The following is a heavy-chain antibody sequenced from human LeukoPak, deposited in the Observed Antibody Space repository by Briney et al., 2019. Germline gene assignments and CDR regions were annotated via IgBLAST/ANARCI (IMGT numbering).Heavy chain of an antibody. J-gene: IGHJ4*02. CDR2: ITPILGIA. Sequence: SVKVSCKASGGTFSSYAISWVRQAPGQGLEWMGRITPILGIANYAQKFQGRVTITADKSTSTAYMELSSLRSEDTAVYYCARDAYYYDSSGYRYYFDYWGQGTLVTVSS. CDR1: GGTFSSYA. D-gene: IGHD3-22*01. V-gene: IGHV1-69*04. CDR3: ARDAYYYDSSGYRYYFDY.